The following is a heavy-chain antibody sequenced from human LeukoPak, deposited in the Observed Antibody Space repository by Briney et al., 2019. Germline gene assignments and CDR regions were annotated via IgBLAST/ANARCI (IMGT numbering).Heavy chain of an antibody. V-gene: IGHV3-7*01. CDR3: ALGVGSYYYDSSGYPFDY. CDR1: GLTSSRYW. D-gene: IGHD3-22*01. J-gene: IGHJ4*02. Sequence: GGSLRLSCAVSGLTSSRYWMSWVRQAPGKGLEWMANIKQDGSEKYYVYSVKGRFTISRDNAKNSLYLQMNSLRAEDTAVYYCALGVGSYYYDSSGYPFDYWGQGTLVTASS. CDR2: IKQDGSEK.